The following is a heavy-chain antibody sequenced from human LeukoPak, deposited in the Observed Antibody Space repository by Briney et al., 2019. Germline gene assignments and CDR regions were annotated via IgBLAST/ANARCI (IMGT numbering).Heavy chain of an antibody. D-gene: IGHD1-14*01. Sequence: ASVKVSCKASGYTFTGYYIHWVRQAPGQGLGWMGWINPDSGDTNYAQKFRGRVTMTRDTSISTAYMEVTRLTSDDTAVYYCARGIRGNYPVDYWGQGTPVTVPS. CDR2: INPDSGDT. J-gene: IGHJ4*02. V-gene: IGHV1-2*02. CDR1: GYTFTGYY. CDR3: ARGIRGNYPVDY.